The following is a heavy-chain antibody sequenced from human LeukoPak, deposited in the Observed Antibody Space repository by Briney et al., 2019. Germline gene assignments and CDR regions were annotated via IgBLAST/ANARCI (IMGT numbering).Heavy chain of an antibody. J-gene: IGHJ4*02. CDR1: GYTFTLYY. V-gene: IGHV1-2*02. CDR3: VPSHPWDYYFEQ. D-gene: IGHD1-26*01. Sequence: ASVKVSCRTSGYTFTLYYMHWERHPRGQGRELMGWINPHTGGTSYAAKFQGRVSMTRDKAVTKAYVDLSRLTSDDTAVYYCVPSHPWDYYFEQWGQGTLVTVSS. CDR2: INPHTGGT.